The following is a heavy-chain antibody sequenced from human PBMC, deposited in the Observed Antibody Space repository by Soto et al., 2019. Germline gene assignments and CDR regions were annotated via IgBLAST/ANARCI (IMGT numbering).Heavy chain of an antibody. CDR3: SRKKFDYDTSAYCVFDY. J-gene: IGHJ4*02. D-gene: IGHD3-22*01. CDR1: GYTFTDCY. CDR2: VNPDSGGT. V-gene: IGHV1-2*02. Sequence: ASVKVSCKASGYTFTDCYMHWVRQAPGQGLEWMGWVNPDSGGTYYAQNYQGRVTMARDTSITTAYMELSRLRSDDTAVYFCSRKKFDYDTSAYCVFDYWGQGTLVTVSS.